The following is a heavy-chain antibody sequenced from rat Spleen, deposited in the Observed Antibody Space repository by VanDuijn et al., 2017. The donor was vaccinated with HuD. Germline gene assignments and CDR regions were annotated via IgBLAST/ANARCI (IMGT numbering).Heavy chain of an antibody. CDR1: GFTFSDYY. J-gene: IGHJ2*01. D-gene: IGHD1-6*01. Sequence: EVRLVESGGGLVQPGRSLKVSCAASGFTFSDYYMAWVRQAPTKGLEWVASINYDGDNTYYRDSVKGRFTISRDNAKSSLYLQMDSLRSEDTATYYCTRDRILRSTGFDSWGQGVMVTVSS. CDR3: TRDRILRSTGFDS. CDR2: INYDGDNT. V-gene: IGHV5-20*01.